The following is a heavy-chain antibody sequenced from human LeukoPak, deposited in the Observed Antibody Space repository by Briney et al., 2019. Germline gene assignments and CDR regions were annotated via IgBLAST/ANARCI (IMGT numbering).Heavy chain of an antibody. J-gene: IGHJ4*02. V-gene: IGHV4-61*02. CDR2: IYTSGST. CDR1: GGSISSGSYY. D-gene: IGHD6-13*01. Sequence: SETLSLTCTVSGGSISSGSYYWSWIRQPAGKGLEWIGRIYTSGSTNYNPSLKSRVTISVDTSKNQFSLKLSSVTAADTAVYYCARYTIAAEDDWGQGTLVTVSS. CDR3: ARYTIAAEDD.